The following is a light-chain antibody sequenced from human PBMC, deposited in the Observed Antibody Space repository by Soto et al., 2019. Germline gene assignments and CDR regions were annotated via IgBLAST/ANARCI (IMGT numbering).Light chain of an antibody. CDR2: GAS. Sequence: ESVLTQSPGTLSLSPGERATLSCRASQSVTSSYLAWYQQKPGQAPRLLFDGASSRATGIPDRFSASGSGTDFTLTISGLEPEDFAVYYCQQYGSSLITFGKGTRLEIK. CDR3: QQYGSSLIT. CDR1: QSVTSSY. V-gene: IGKV3-20*01. J-gene: IGKJ5*01.